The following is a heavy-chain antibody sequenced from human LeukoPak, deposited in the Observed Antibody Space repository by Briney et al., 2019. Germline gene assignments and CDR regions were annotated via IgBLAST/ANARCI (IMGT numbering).Heavy chain of an antibody. CDR3: ARVGANYYDSSGYFPHDY. CDR1: GYTFTGYY. D-gene: IGHD3-22*01. J-gene: IGHJ4*02. V-gene: IGHV1-2*02. CDR2: INPNSGGT. Sequence: ASVKVSCKASGYTFTGYYMHWVRQAPGQGLEWMGWINPNSGGTNYAHKFQGRVTMTTDTSTSTAYMELRSLRSDDTAVYYCARVGANYYDSSGYFPHDYWGQGTLVTVSS.